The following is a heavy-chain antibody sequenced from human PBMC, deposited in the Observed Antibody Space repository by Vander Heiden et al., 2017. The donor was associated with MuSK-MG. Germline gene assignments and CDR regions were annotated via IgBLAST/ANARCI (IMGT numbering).Heavy chain of an antibody. CDR3: ARAPPYCSGGSCYPGYYGMDV. Sequence: QVQLQESGPGLVKPSETLSLTCTVSGGSISSYYWSWIRQPPGKGLEWIGYIYYSGSTNYNPSLKSRVTISVDTSKNQFSLKLSSVTAADTAVYYCARAPPYCSGGSCYPGYYGMDVWGQGTTVTVSS. D-gene: IGHD2-15*01. CDR2: IYYSGST. V-gene: IGHV4-59*01. CDR1: GGSISSYY. J-gene: IGHJ6*02.